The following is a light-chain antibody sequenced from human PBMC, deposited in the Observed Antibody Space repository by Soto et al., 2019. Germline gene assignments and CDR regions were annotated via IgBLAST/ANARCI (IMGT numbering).Light chain of an antibody. CDR2: DVS. CDR1: QDIRNY. V-gene: IGKV1-17*03. CDR3: LQHQNYTNT. Sequence: DIQMTQSPSAMSASVGDRVTITCRASQDIRNYLAWFQQKPGKVPKRLIYDVSGLQSGVPSRFSGSGSGTEFTLTISSLQPEDFATYFCLQHQNYTNTFGQGTKVDIX. J-gene: IGKJ2*01.